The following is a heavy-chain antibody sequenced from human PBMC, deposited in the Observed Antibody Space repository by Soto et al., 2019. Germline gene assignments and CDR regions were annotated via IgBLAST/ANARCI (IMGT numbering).Heavy chain of an antibody. D-gene: IGHD3-10*01. CDR1: GFTFSSYD. Sequence: GGSLRLSCAASGFTFSSYDMHWVRQATGKGLEWVSAIGTAGDTYYPGSVKGRFTISRENAKNSLYLRMNSLRAGDTAVYYCARAMGYYYYYGMDVWGQGTTVTVSS. J-gene: IGHJ6*02. V-gene: IGHV3-13*01. CDR2: IGTAGDT. CDR3: ARAMGYYYYYGMDV.